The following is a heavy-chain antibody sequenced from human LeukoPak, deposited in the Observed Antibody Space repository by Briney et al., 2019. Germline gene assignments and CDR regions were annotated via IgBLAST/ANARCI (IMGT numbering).Heavy chain of an antibody. Sequence: LPGGSLRLSCEAPGFTFGSHAMYWVRQAPGKGLEWVAGIFGSGGSPHYADPVKGRFTISRDNSRNTVYLQINSLRAEDTAVYYCGKTTVGYSSGQKPAWPVDYWGQGTLVTVSS. J-gene: IGHJ4*02. V-gene: IGHV3-23*01. CDR1: GFTFGSHA. CDR2: IFGSGGSP. CDR3: GKTTVGYSSGQKPAWPVDY. D-gene: IGHD5-18*01.